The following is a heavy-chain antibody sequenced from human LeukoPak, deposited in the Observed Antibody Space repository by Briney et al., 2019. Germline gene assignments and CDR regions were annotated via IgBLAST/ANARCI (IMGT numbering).Heavy chain of an antibody. CDR1: GDSINSLDL. CDR2: MYLGGTT. V-gene: IGHV4-4*02. D-gene: IGHD3-22*01. Sequence: SETLSLTCTVSGDSINSLDLWSWVRQPPGKGLEWIGEMYLGGTTHSNPSVKSRVTISIDKSKNQFFLNLSSVTAADTAVYYCAGLVGRYSSGLYYYYFDYWGQGTLVTVSS. J-gene: IGHJ4*02. CDR3: AGLVGRYSSGLYYYYFDY.